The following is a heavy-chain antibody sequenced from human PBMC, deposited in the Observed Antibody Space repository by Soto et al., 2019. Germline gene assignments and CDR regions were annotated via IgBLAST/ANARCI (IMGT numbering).Heavy chain of an antibody. CDR2: IIPIFGTA. D-gene: IGHD5-12*01. CDR3: ANRNGDGYKADYYYYGMDV. J-gene: IGHJ6*02. Sequence: ASVKVSCKASGGTFSSYAISWVRQAPGQGLEWMGGIIPIFGTANYAQKFQGRVTITADESTSTAYMELSSLRSEDTAVYYCANRNGDGYKADYYYYGMDVWGQGTTVTVSS. CDR1: GGTFSSYA. V-gene: IGHV1-69*13.